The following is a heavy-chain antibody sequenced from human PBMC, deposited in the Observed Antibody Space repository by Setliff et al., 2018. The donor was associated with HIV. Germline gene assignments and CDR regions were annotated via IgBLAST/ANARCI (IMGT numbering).Heavy chain of an antibody. CDR3: ARDQKGYSYGYFDS. CDR1: GGSFSGYY. CDR2: INQSGGI. J-gene: IGHJ4*02. V-gene: IGHV4-34*01. Sequence: SETLSLTCAVSGGSFSGYYWSWIRQPPGKGLEWIGEINQSGGINYNPSLKSRVTISIDTFKNQFSMKLYSVTAADTAVYYCARDQKGYSYGYFDSWGQGTLVTVSS. D-gene: IGHD5-18*01.